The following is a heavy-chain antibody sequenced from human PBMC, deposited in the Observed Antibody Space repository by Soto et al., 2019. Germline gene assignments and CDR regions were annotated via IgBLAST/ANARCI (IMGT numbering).Heavy chain of an antibody. Sequence: ASVKVSCKASGSTFTSYGISWVRQAPGQGLEWMGWISAYNGNTNYAQKLQGRVTMTTDTSTSTAYMELRSLRSDDTAVYYCARASITIFGVVTSFDYWGQGTLVTVSS. J-gene: IGHJ4*02. CDR2: ISAYNGNT. D-gene: IGHD3-3*01. V-gene: IGHV1-18*01. CDR3: ARASITIFGVVTSFDY. CDR1: GSTFTSYG.